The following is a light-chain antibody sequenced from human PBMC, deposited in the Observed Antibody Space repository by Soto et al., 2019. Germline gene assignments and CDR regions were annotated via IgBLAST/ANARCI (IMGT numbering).Light chain of an antibody. CDR2: GAS. Sequence: IVLTQSPGTLSLSPGQRATLSCRTRPTPTSSYLAWYQQKPGQAPSLLIYGASTMVTTLPDRFNGSGSGTHFTLTISRVEPEDFGVSDCPQYDASPLTFGQGTMLEIK. J-gene: IGKJ2*01. CDR1: PTPTSSY. V-gene: IGKV3-20*01. CDR3: PQYDASPLT.